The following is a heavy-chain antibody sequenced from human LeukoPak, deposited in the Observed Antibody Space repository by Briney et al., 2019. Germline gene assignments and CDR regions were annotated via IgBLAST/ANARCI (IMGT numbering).Heavy chain of an antibody. CDR3: ARDRVYASGSRDAFGI. D-gene: IGHD3-10*01. J-gene: IGHJ3*02. Sequence: SCKASGGTFSSYAMSWVRQAPGTGLGWVSGISGSGTSTYYADSVKGRFTISRDNSKNTLYLQMNSLRAEDTAVYYCARDRVYASGSRDAFGIWGQGTMVAVSS. CDR2: ISGSGTST. CDR1: GGTFSSYA. V-gene: IGHV3-23*01.